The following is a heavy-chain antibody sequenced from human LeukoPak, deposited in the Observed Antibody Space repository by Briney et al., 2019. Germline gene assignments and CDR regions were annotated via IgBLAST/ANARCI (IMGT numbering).Heavy chain of an antibody. CDR1: GFTFSSYW. CDR2: INSDGSST. Sequence: GGSLRLSCAASGFTFSSYWMHWVRQAPGKGLVWISRINSDGSSTSYADSVKGRFTISRDNAKNTLYLQMNSLRAEDTAVYYCARAYSGYDNLDYWGQGTLVTVSS. CDR3: ARAYSGYDNLDY. V-gene: IGHV3-74*01. D-gene: IGHD5-12*01. J-gene: IGHJ4*02.